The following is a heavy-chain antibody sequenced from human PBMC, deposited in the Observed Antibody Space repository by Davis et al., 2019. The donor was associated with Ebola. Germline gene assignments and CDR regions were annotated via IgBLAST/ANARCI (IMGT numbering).Heavy chain of an antibody. D-gene: IGHD2-2*01. CDR3: ARSSYQPDY. V-gene: IGHV3-74*01. J-gene: IGHJ4*02. CDR2: INPDGSFT. Sequence: ESLKISCAASGFTFSSYWMHWVRQAPGKGLVWVSRINPDGSFTDYADSVKGRFSISRDSTSNTLYLQMNGLRAEDTAVYYCARSSYQPDYWGQGTLVTVSS. CDR1: GFTFSSYW.